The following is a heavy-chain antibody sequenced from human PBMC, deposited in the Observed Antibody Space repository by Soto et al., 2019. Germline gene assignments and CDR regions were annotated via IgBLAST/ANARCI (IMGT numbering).Heavy chain of an antibody. Sequence: EVRLLESGGALIQPGGSLRLSCAASGFTFNNYAMSWVRQAPGKGLEWVSGITGGGGSTKYAASVVGRFIISSDISMNTLFVQMNRLRAEDAGGYECANVCYTEGWYQGDYWGQGTLVTVSS. D-gene: IGHD3-16*02. J-gene: IGHJ4*02. V-gene: IGHV3-23*01. CDR3: ANVCYTEGWYQGDY. CDR1: GFTFNNYA. CDR2: ITGGGGST.